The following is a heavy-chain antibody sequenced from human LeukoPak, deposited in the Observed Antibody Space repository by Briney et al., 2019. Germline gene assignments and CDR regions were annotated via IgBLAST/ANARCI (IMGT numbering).Heavy chain of an antibody. V-gene: IGHV3-7*03. CDR3: ARDGLPFDY. Sequence: PGGSLRLSCEASGFTFRSYWMSWVRQAPGKGLEWVANIKQDGSEKYYVDTVKGRFTISRDYAKKSLYLQMNSLRAEDTAVYYCARDGLPFDYWGQGTLVTVSS. CDR1: GFTFRSYW. J-gene: IGHJ4*02. CDR2: IKQDGSEK.